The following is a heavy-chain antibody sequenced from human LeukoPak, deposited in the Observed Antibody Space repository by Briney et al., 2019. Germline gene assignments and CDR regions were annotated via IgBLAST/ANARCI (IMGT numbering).Heavy chain of an antibody. CDR3: GRARGGARGIFDS. V-gene: IGHV4-59*01. J-gene: IGHJ4*02. Sequence: PSETLSLTCTVSGGSISGYYWSWIRQPPGEGLEWIGYIYYSGSTNYNPSLESRVTISVDTSKNQFSLKLSSVTAADTAVYYCGRARGGARGIFDSWGQGTLVTVSS. CDR2: IYYSGST. D-gene: IGHD1-26*01. CDR1: GGSISGYY.